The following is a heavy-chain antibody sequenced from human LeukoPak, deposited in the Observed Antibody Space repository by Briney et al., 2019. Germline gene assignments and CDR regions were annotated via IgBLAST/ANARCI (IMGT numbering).Heavy chain of an antibody. CDR3: ARYGNGFDY. Sequence: GRSLRLSCAASGFTLSSYSMNWVRQAPGKGLEWVSYISRGSSTIYYADSVKGRFTISRDNAQNSLYLQMNSLRDEDTAVYYCARYGNGFDYWGQGTLVTVSS. J-gene: IGHJ4*02. D-gene: IGHD1-1*01. CDR2: ISRGSSTI. V-gene: IGHV3-48*02. CDR1: GFTLSSYS.